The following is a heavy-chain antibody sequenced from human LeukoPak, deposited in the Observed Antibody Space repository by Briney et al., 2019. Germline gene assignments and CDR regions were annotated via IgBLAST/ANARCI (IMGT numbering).Heavy chain of an antibody. J-gene: IGHJ4*02. CDR1: GDSVPSNSAA. CDR2: TYCRSEWYN. D-gene: IGHD2-2*01. Sequence: SQTLSLTCAISGDSVPSNSAAWNWIRQSPSRGLEWLGRTYCRSEWYNDYAVSVKSRITINPDTSKNQFSLQLNSVTPEDTAVYYCASGRVSAADMRYWGQGTLVTASS. CDR3: ASGRVSAADMRY. V-gene: IGHV6-1*01.